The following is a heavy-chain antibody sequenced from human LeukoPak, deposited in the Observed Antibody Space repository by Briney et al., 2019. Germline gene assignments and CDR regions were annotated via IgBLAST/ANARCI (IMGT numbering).Heavy chain of an antibody. CDR3: ARDLGTSGWYTFDF. V-gene: IGHV6-1*01. J-gene: IGHJ4*02. CDR1: GDSVSSNNGA. D-gene: IGHD6-19*01. Sequence: SQTLSVTCAISGDSVSSNNGAWNWLRQSPSTRLEWLGRTYYRPKWYNDYAEFIQGRITINPDTSKSQFSLQLNSVTPEDTAVYYCARDLGTSGWYTFDFWGQGTLVTVSS. CDR2: TYYRPKWYN.